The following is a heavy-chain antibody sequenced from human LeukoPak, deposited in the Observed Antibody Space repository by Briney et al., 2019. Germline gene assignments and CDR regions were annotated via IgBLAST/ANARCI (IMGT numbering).Heavy chain of an antibody. CDR3: ARDRAGSWVFGSLLVFGY. CDR2: INPNSGGT. D-gene: IGHD6-13*01. Sequence: ASVKVSCKASGYTFTSYYMHWVRQAPGQGLEWMGWINPNSGGTNYAQKFQGRVTMTRDTSISTAYMELSRLRSDDTAVYYCARDRAGSWVFGSLLVFGYWGQGTLVTVSS. CDR1: GYTFTSYY. V-gene: IGHV1-2*02. J-gene: IGHJ4*02.